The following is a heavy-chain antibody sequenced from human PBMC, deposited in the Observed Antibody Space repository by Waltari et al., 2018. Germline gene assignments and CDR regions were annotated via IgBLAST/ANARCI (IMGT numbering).Heavy chain of an antibody. V-gene: IGHV3-23*01. CDR3: AKQKGLGYYYYGMDV. D-gene: IGHD4-17*01. CDR2: VSGGGGST. J-gene: IGHJ6*02. CDR1: GFTFSSYA. Sequence: EVQLLESGGGLVQPGGSLRLSCAASGFTFSSYAMSWVRQAPGKGLEWVSAVSGGGGSTYYADSVKGRFTISRDNSKNTLYLQMNSLRAEDTAVYYCAKQKGLGYYYYGMDVWGQGTTVTVSS.